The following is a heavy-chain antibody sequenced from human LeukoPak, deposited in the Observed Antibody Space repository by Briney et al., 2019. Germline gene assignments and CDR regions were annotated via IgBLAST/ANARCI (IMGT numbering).Heavy chain of an antibody. V-gene: IGHV3-23*01. D-gene: IGHD5-24*01. CDR3: AKDIGDGYNVG. CDR1: GFTFSSYA. J-gene: IGHJ4*02. Sequence: GGSLRLSCAASGFTFSSYAMSWDCQAPGKGLEWVSAISGSGGSTYYADSVKGRFTISRDNSKNTLYLQMNSLRAEDTAVYYCAKDIGDGYNVGWGQGTLVTVSS. CDR2: ISGSGGST.